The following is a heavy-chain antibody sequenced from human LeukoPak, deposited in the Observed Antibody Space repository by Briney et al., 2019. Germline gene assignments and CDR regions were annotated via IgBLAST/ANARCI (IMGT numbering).Heavy chain of an antibody. J-gene: IGHJ4*02. V-gene: IGHV3-9*03. CDR3: AKGSPKGDFWSGYLYYFDY. CDR2: ISWISGSI. CDR1: GFTFDDYA. Sequence: PGGSLRLSCAASGFTFDDYAMHWVRQAPGKGLERVSGISWISGSIGYADSVKGRFTISRDNAKNSLYLQMNSLRAEDMALYYCAKGSPKGDFWSGYLYYFDYWGQGTLVTVSS. D-gene: IGHD3-3*01.